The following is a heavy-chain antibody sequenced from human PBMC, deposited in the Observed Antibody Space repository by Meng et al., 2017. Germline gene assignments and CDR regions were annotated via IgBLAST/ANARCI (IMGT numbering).Heavy chain of an antibody. V-gene: IGHV4-39*07. CDR3: ARGERQWLVRSGNWFDP. D-gene: IGHD6-19*01. CDR2: IYYSGST. Sequence: SETLSLTCTVSGGSISSSSYYWGWIRQPPGKGLEWIGSIYYSGSTYYNPSLKSRVTISVDTSKNQFSLKLSSVTAANTAVYYCARGERQWLVRSGNWFDPWGQGTLVTVS. CDR1: GGSISSSSYY. J-gene: IGHJ5*02.